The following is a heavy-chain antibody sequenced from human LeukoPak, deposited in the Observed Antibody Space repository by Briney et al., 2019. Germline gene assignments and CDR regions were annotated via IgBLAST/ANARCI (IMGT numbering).Heavy chain of an antibody. CDR3: IYYYDSSGDQFFDY. J-gene: IGHJ4*02. CDR2: IKSKTDGGTT. V-gene: IGHV3-15*01. Sequence: PGGSLRLSCAASGFTFSNAWMSWVRQAPGKGLEWVGRIKSKTDGGTTDYAAPVKGRFTISRDDSKNTLYLQMNSLKTEDTAVYYCIYYYDSSGDQFFDYWGQGTLVTVSS. CDR1: GFTFSNAW. D-gene: IGHD3-22*01.